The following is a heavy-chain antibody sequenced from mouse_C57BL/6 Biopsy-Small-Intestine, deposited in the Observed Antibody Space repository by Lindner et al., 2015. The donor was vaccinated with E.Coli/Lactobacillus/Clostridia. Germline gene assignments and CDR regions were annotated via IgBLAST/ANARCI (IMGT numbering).Heavy chain of an antibody. Sequence: SVKVSCKASGYTFSGHGIGWVRQAPGQGLEWMGWINAYNDYRNDVQKFQDRVTMTTDASTSTAYMELRSLRSDDTAVYYCARAAIGTYCGGDCFPVDYWGQGTLVTVSS. CDR2: INAYNDYR. CDR3: ARAAIGTYCGGDCFPVDY. V-gene: IGHV1-7*01. CDR1: GYTFSGHG. D-gene: IGHD2-13*01. J-gene: IGHJ4*01.